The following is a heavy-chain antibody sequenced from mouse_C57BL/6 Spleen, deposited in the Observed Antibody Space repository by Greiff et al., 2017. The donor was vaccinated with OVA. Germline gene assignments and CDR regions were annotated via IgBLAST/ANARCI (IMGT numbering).Heavy chain of an antibody. J-gene: IGHJ2*01. CDR2: IDPNSGGT. V-gene: IGHV1-62-3*01. D-gene: IGHD1-1*01. Sequence: QVQLQQPGAELVKPGASVKLSCTASGYTFTSYCMHWVTQRPGRGLEWIGRIDPNSGGTKYNAKFKSKATLTVDKPTSTAYMQLSSLTSEDSAVYYCARSAITTAYFDYWGTGTTLTVSS. CDR3: ARSAITTAYFDY. CDR1: GYTFTSYC.